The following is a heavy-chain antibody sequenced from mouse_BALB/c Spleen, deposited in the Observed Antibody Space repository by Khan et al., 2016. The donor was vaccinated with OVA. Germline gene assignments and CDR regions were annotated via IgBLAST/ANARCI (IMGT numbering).Heavy chain of an antibody. J-gene: IGHJ2*01. Sequence: EVKLVESGGGLVQPGGSRKLSCAASGFTFSSYGMHWVRQAPEKGLEWVAYISGDSSTIYYADTVKGRFTISRDNPKNTLFLQRTSLMSEDTAMYYGATSYYYGYYFDYWGPGTTLTVSS. V-gene: IGHV5-17*02. CDR3: ATSYYYGYYFDY. CDR1: GFTFSSYG. D-gene: IGHD1-1*01. CDR2: ISGDSSTI.